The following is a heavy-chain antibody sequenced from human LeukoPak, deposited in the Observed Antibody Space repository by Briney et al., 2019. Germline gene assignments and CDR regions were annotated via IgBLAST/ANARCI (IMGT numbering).Heavy chain of an antibody. CDR1: GYSSTSYW. V-gene: IGHV5-51*07. CDR2: IYPGDSDT. CDR3: AWGYSSGWYGY. D-gene: IGHD6-19*01. J-gene: IGHJ4*02. Sequence: GAFLKICCKCSGYSSTSYWIGWVHQMAGKLVEWMAIIYPGDSDTRYSPSFQGQVTITADKSISTAYLQWSSLKASDTAMYYCAWGYSSGWYGYWGQGTLVTVSS.